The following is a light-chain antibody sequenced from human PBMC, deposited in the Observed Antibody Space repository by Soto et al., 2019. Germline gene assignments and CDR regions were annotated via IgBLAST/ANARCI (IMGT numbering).Light chain of an antibody. J-gene: IGKJ4*01. CDR3: QQYASTPPVT. Sequence: VFVTQSQGTLSLSPGERATLSCRASQSVSSDFLSWYQQKPGQAPRLLTYGASYRATGIPDRFSGSGSGTDFTLTIRRLEADDFAVYYCQQYASTPPVTFGGGTKVDI. V-gene: IGKV3-20*01. CDR2: GAS. CDR1: QSVSSDF.